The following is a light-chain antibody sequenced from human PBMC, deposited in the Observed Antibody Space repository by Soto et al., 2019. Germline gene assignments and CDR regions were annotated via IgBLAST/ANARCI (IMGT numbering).Light chain of an antibody. CDR3: QQYNNWPPWT. Sequence: EIVMTQSPATLSVSPGESATLSCRASQTVSSNLAWYQQKPGQAPRLLIYGASTRATGMPARFSGSWSGTEFALTISSLQSEDFAVYYCQQYNNWPPWTFGQGTKVEVK. CDR1: QTVSSN. V-gene: IGKV3-15*01. J-gene: IGKJ1*01. CDR2: GAS.